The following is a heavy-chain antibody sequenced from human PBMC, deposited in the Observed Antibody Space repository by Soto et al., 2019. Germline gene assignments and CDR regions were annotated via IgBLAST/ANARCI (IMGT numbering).Heavy chain of an antibody. CDR3: ARATKIWSGPRGDFDY. J-gene: IGHJ4*02. V-gene: IGHV4-38-2*02. CDR1: GCSLSSGGYY. Sequence: SGTQFLPCPVSGCSLSSGGYYWGWIRHPPGKGLEWIGSIYHSGSTYYNPSLKSRVTISVDTSKNQFSLKLSSVTAADTAVYYCARATKIWSGPRGDFDYWGQGTLVTVSS. D-gene: IGHD3-3*01. CDR2: IYHSGST.